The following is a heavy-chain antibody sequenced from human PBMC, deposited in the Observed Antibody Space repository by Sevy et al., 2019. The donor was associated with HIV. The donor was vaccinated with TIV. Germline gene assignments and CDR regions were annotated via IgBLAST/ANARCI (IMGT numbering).Heavy chain of an antibody. CDR1: GFSFRSYW. V-gene: IGHV3-7*03. J-gene: IGHJ6*02. D-gene: IGHD5-12*01. CDR3: ARTGAYAGTYYLYYAMDV. Sequence: GGSLRLSCAASGFSFRSYWMSWVRQAPGKGLEWVANINQDGSVKYYLDSVMGRFTISRDSARNSVYLQINSLRADDTARYYCARTGAYAGTYYLYYAMDVWGQGTSVTVSS. CDR2: INQDGSVK.